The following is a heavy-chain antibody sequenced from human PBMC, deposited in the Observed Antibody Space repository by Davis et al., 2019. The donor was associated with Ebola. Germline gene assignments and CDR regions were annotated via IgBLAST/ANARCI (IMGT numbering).Heavy chain of an antibody. D-gene: IGHD1-20*01. CDR1: GYTFTSYG. Sequence: ASVKVSCKASGYTFTSYGISWVRQAPGQGLEWMGWISAYNGNTKYAQSFQGRVTVTTDTSTSTAYMELRSLRSDDTAMYFCARDRYNWNDFDYWGQGTLVTVSS. V-gene: IGHV1-18*01. CDR3: ARDRYNWNDFDY. CDR2: ISAYNGNT. J-gene: IGHJ4*02.